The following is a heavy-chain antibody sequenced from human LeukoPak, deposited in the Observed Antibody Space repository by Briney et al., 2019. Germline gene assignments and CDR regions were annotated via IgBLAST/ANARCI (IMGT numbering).Heavy chain of an antibody. CDR2: IYPSDSDT. Sequence: GESPKISCKGSGYSFTTYWIAWVRQMPGKGLEWMGIIYPSDSDTRYSPSFQGQVTISADKSISTAYLQWSSLKASDTAMYYCARTRDDSSGYYQYYFDYWGQGTLVTVSS. CDR3: ARTRDDSSGYYQYYFDY. J-gene: IGHJ4*02. CDR1: GYSFTTYW. V-gene: IGHV5-51*01. D-gene: IGHD3-22*01.